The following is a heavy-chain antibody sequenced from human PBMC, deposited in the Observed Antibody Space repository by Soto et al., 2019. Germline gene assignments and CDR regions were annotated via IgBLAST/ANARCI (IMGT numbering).Heavy chain of an antibody. CDR2: IVGSGSST. V-gene: IGHV3-23*01. CDR1: GFTFSSYA. J-gene: IGHJ4*02. CDR3: AKAGGDRSGGSCYSNQGDY. Sequence: EVHLLESGGGLVQPGGSLRLSCAASGFTFSSYAMSWVRQAPGKGLEWVSGIVGSGSSTYYADSVKGRFTISRDNSKSTLYLQMNSLRADDTALYYCAKAGGDRSGGSCYSNQGDYWGQGTLVTVSS. D-gene: IGHD2-15*01.